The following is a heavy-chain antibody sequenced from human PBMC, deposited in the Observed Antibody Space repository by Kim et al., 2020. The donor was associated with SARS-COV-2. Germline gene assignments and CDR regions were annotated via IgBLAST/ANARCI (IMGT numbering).Heavy chain of an antibody. Sequence: ASVKVSCKASGYIFTSYGMHWVRQAPGQRLEWMGWINAGNGYTKSSQKFQGRVTITRDTSASTACMELSSLTSEDTAVYYCARDLTGYGSGTYYRWGQGTLVTVSS. CDR1: GYIFTSYG. J-gene: IGHJ1*01. CDR2: INAGNGYT. CDR3: ARDLTGYGSGTYYR. D-gene: IGHD3-10*01. V-gene: IGHV1-3*01.